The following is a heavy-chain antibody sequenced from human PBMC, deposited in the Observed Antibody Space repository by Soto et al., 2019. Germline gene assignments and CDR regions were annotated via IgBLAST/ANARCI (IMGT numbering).Heavy chain of an antibody. J-gene: IGHJ6*02. CDR2: IIPIFGTA. CDR1: GGGLGSYA. Sequence: GTSVEVSCEECGGGLGSYASWWVRQAQRQGLEWMGGIIPIFGTANYAQKFQGRVTITADKSTSTAYMELSSLRSEDTAVYYCARIIGYCSGGSCYRDYYSGTDVWGQRTTVPVSS. CDR3: ARIIGYCSGGSCYRDYYSGTDV. D-gene: IGHD2-15*01. V-gene: IGHV1-69*06.